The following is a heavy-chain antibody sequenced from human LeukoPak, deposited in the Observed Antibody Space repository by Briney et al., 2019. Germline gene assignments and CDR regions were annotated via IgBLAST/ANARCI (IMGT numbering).Heavy chain of an antibody. CDR3: ARTYGDYDDAFDV. J-gene: IGHJ3*01. V-gene: IGHV4-39*01. D-gene: IGHD4-17*01. CDR2: IYYSGST. Sequence: PETLSLTCTVSGGSISSSTYYWGWIRQPPGKGLEWIGSIYYSGSTYNNPSLKSRVTIFVDTSKNQFSLKLSSVTATDTAVYYCARTYGDYDDAFDVWGQGTMVTVSS. CDR1: GGSISSSTYY.